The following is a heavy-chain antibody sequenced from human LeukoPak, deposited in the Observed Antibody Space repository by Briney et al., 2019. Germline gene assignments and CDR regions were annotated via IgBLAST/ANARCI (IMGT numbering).Heavy chain of an antibody. CDR2: ISAYNGNT. V-gene: IGHV1-18*01. J-gene: IGHJ4*02. Sequence: RASVKVSCKASGYTFTSYGISWVRQAPGQGLEWMGWISAYNGNTNYAQKLQGRVTMTTDTSTSTAYMELRSLRSDDTAVYYCARDHVGYSGSWYEPLFDYWGQGTLVTVSS. CDR3: ARDHVGYSGSWYEPLFDY. D-gene: IGHD6-13*01. CDR1: GYTFTSYG.